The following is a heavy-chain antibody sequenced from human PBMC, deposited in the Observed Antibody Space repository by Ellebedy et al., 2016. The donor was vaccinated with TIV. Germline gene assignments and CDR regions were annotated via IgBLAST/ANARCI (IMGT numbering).Heavy chain of an antibody. CDR1: GGSISSGGYY. CDR2: IYYSGST. V-gene: IGHV4-30-4*08. D-gene: IGHD3-3*01. Sequence: SETLSLTXTVSGGSISSGGYYWSWIRQHPGKGLEWIGYIYYSGSTYYNPSLKSRVSISVDTSKNQFSLKLSSVTAADTAVYYCARDMINTIFGVVIGTDAFDIWGQGTMVTVSS. CDR3: ARDMINTIFGVVIGTDAFDI. J-gene: IGHJ3*02.